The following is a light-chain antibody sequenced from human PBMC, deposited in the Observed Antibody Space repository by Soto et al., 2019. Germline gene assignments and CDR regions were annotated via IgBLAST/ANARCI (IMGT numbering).Light chain of an antibody. J-gene: IGKJ1*01. CDR2: WAS. V-gene: IGKV4-1*01. CDR1: HSVLYYSDNKNY. CDR3: HQYYSVPTWT. Sequence: DIVLTQAPDSLAVSLGERATINCKSRHSVLYYSDNKNYLAWYQQKPAQPPKLXXSWASIRESGVPDRFSGSGSGTNLTLTISGLQAEDVAIYYCHQYYSVPTWTFGQGTKVDI.